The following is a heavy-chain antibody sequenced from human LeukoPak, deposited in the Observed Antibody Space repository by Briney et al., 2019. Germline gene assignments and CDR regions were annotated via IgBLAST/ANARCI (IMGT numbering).Heavy chain of an antibody. CDR2: MNPKSANT. CDR1: GYTFSNYD. J-gene: IGHJ5*02. V-gene: IGHV1-8*01. D-gene: IGHD1-1*01. Sequence: ASVKVSCKAFGYTFSNYDINWVRQATGQGLEWMGWMNPKSANTGCAQKFQGRVTMTRSISISTAYLELSSLRSEDTAMYFCTRGPSLHTNWVGGRWFDPWGQGTRVTVSS. CDR3: TRGPSLHTNWVGGRWFDP.